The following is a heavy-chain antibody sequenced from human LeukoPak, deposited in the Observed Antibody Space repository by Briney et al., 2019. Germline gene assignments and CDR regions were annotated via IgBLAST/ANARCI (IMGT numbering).Heavy chain of an antibody. CDR3: ARGGEVVPGAFDI. Sequence: SETLSLTCTVSGGSISSSSYYWGWIGQPPGKGLEWIGSIYYSGSTYYNPSLKSRVTISVDTSKNQFSLKLSSVTAADTAVYYCARGGEVVPGAFDIWGQGTMVTVSS. CDR1: GGSISSSSYY. D-gene: IGHD2-15*01. V-gene: IGHV4-39*07. J-gene: IGHJ3*02. CDR2: IYYSGST.